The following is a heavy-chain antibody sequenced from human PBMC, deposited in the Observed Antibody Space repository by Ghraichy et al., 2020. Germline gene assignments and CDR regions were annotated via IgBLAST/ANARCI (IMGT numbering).Heavy chain of an antibody. D-gene: IGHD2-2*01. CDR2: IYCGQIYHSEMT. V-gene: IGHV4-4*02. J-gene: IGHJ5*02. CDR3: ARIRGGCSSTSCYCDP. Sequence: SETLSLTCAVSGDSITTHNWWTWVRQSPEKGLEWIGEIYCGQIYHSEMTNYNPSLRSRVTISVDKSKNQFSLKLTSVTAADTAVYYCARIRGGCSSTSCYCDPWGQGTLVTVSS. CDR1: GDSITTHNW.